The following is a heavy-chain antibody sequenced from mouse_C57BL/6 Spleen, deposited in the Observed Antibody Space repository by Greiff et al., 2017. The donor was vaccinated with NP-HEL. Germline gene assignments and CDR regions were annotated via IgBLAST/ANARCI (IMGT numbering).Heavy chain of an antibody. J-gene: IGHJ3*01. D-gene: IGHD2-1*01. CDR1: GFNIKDDY. Sequence: VQLQQSGAELVRPGASVKLSCTASGFNIKDDYMHWVKQRPEQGLEWIGWIDPENGDTEYASKFQGKATITADTSSNTAYLQLSSRTSEDTAVGYCSIYYGNYRFAYWCQGTLVTVSA. CDR2: IDPENGDT. V-gene: IGHV14-4*01. CDR3: SIYYGNYRFAY.